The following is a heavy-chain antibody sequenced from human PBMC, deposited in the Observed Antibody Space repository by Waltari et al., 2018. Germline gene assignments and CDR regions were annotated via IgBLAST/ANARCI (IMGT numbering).Heavy chain of an antibody. CDR1: GFTFSSYG. D-gene: IGHD4-17*01. Sequence: QVQLVESGGGVVQPGRSLRLSCAASGFTFSSYGMPWVRQAPGKGLEWVAVIWYDGSNKYYADSVKGRFTISRDNSKNTLYLQMNSLRAEDTAVNYCAADGDYGRYGMDVWGQGTTVTVSS. CDR2: IWYDGSNK. J-gene: IGHJ6*02. CDR3: AADGDYGRYGMDV. V-gene: IGHV3-33*01.